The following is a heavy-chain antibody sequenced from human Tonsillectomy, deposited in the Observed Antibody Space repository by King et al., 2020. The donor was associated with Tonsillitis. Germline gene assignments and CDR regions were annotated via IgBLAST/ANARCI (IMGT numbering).Heavy chain of an antibody. CDR2: INHSGST. CDR3: ARGRIAARPGAYYYYMDV. V-gene: IGHV4-34*01. CDR1: GGSFSGYY. D-gene: IGHD6-6*01. Sequence: QVQLQQWGAGLLKPSETLSLTCAVHGGSFSGYYWTWIRQPPGKGLEWIGEINHSGSTNYNPPLKSRVSISVDTSKGPFSLKLTSVTAADTAVYYCARGRIAARPGAYYYYMDVWGKGTTVIVSS. J-gene: IGHJ6*03.